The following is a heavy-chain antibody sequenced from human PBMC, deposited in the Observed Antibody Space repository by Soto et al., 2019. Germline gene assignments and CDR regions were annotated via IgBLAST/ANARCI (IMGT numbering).Heavy chain of an antibody. V-gene: IGHV3-30*18. CDR1: GFTFSSYG. Sequence: PGGSLRLSCAASGFTFSSYGMHWVRQAPGKGLEWVAVISYDGSNKYYADSVKGRFTISRDNSKNTLYLQMNSLRAEDTAVYYCAKDHFVAPAGRGYYYYGMDVWGQGTKVTVSS. CDR2: ISYDGSNK. D-gene: IGHD2-2*01. J-gene: IGHJ6*02. CDR3: AKDHFVAPAGRGYYYYGMDV.